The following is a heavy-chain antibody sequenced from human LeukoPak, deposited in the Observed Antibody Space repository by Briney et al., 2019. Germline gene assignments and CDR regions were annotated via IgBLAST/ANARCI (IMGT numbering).Heavy chain of an antibody. V-gene: IGHV3-74*01. CDR3: ARRVYFNY. Sequence: GGSLRLSCAASGFTFSSYSMNWVRQVPGEGLVWVSRINSDGTLTTNADSVKGRFTISRDNAKNMLYLQMNSLRAEDTAVYYCARRVYFNYWGQGTLVTVSS. CDR2: INSDGTLT. J-gene: IGHJ4*02. CDR1: GFTFSSYS.